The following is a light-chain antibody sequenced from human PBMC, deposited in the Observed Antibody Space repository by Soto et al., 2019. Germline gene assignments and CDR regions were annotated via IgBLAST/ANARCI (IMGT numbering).Light chain of an antibody. V-gene: IGKV2-28*01. CDR1: QRLLHSNGNIF. Sequence: VMTQSPPSLTVTPGEPASISCSSSQRLLHSNGNIFLDWYLQKPGQSPQLLIYLGFNRASGVPDRGSCSGSGTDFTLKISRVEAEDSGVYYCMQSLQTPYTFGQGTKLEIK. CDR3: MQSLQTPYT. CDR2: LGF. J-gene: IGKJ2*01.